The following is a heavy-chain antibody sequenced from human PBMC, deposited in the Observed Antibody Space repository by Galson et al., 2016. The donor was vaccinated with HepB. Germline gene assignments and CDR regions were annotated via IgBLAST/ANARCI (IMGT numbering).Heavy chain of an antibody. D-gene: IGHD2-21*01. CDR1: GYTFTNYW. V-gene: IGHV5-51*01. CDR2: IYPGDTDT. Sequence: QSGAEVKKPGESLKISCKGSGYTFTNYWIGWVRQMPGKGLEWMGIIYPGDTDTRYSPTLQVQVTISADKATSTASLQLSSLTAPATAMYYCARSQQIVVMSASDAFDIWGQGTLVTVSS. CDR3: ARSQQIVVMSASDAFDI. J-gene: IGHJ3*02.